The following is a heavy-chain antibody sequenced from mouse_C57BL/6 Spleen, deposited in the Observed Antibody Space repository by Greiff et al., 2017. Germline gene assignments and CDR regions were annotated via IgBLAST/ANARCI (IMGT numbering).Heavy chain of an antibody. CDR1: GFTFSDYG. CDR2: ISNLAYSI. D-gene: IGHD2-4*01. Sequence: EVKVVESGGGLVQPGGSLKLSCAASGFTFSDYGMAWVRQAPRQGPEWVAFISNLAYSIYYADTVTGRFTISRENAKNTLYLEMSSLRSEDTAMYYCARHEDYDYGSWFAYWGQGTLVTVSA. J-gene: IGHJ3*01. CDR3: ARHEDYDYGSWFAY. V-gene: IGHV5-15*01.